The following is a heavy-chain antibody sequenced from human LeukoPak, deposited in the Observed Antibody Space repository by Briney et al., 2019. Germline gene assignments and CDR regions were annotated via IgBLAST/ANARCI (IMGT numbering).Heavy chain of an antibody. J-gene: IGHJ4*02. CDR3: AREHPRGEVDDFDY. D-gene: IGHD3-16*01. V-gene: IGHV4-61*02. Sequence: SETLSLTCTVSGGSICSGFYYWSWFRQPAGEGLEWIGRIYTSGSTNYNPSLKSRISISVDTSKNQFSLKLTSVTAADTAVYYCAREHPRGEVDDFDYWGQGTLVTVSS. CDR1: GGSICSGFYY. CDR2: IYTSGST.